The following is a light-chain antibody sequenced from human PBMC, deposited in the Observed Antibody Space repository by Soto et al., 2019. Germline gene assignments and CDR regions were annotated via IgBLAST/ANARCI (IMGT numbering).Light chain of an antibody. CDR1: QSISSW. CDR3: QQYNSYSPT. CDR2: KAS. V-gene: IGKV1-5*03. Sequence: DIQMTQCPSTVSASVGDRVTITCRASQSISSWLAWYQQKPGKAPKLLIYKASSLESRVPSRFSGSGSGTEFTLTISSLQPDDFATYYCQQYNSYSPTFGQGTKVEIK. J-gene: IGKJ1*01.